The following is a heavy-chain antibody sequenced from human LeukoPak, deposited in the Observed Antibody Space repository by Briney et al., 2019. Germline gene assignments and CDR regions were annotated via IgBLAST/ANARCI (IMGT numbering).Heavy chain of an antibody. D-gene: IGHD4-17*01. CDR2: MNPNSGNT. V-gene: IGHV1-8*01. Sequence: ASVKVSCKASGYTFTSYDINWVRQAPGQGLEWMGLMNPNSGNTGYAQKFQGRVTMTRNTSISTAYMELSSLRSEDTAVYYCASLIYYGDYDLRDYWGQGTLVTVSS. J-gene: IGHJ4*02. CDR3: ASLIYYGDYDLRDY. CDR1: GYTFTSYD.